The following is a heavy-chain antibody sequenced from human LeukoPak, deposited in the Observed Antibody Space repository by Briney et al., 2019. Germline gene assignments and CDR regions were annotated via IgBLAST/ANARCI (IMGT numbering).Heavy chain of an antibody. V-gene: IGHV3-30*03. J-gene: IGHJ4*02. CDR1: GFTFNSYG. Sequence: PGGSLRLSCAASGFTFNSYGMHWVRQVPGKGLEWVAIISYDGTNKYYADSVKGRFTISRDNAKNSLYLQMNSLRAEDTAVYYCVRDKIVGATHFDYWGQGTLVTVSS. CDR3: VRDKIVGATHFDY. D-gene: IGHD1-26*01. CDR2: ISYDGTNK.